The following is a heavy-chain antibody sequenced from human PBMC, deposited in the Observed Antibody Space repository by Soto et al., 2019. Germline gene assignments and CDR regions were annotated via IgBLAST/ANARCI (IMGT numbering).Heavy chain of an antibody. CDR3: ARITATPNSGYFDY. V-gene: IGHV4-59*01. D-gene: IGHD7-27*01. CDR1: GGSITNYY. Sequence: TLSLTCTVSGGSITNYYWTWMRQPPGKGLEWIGYIYYTGSTKYDPSLKSRVTISLDTSKNQFSLNLNSVTAADTAVYYCARITATPNSGYFDYWGQGTLVTVSS. J-gene: IGHJ4*02. CDR2: IYYTGST.